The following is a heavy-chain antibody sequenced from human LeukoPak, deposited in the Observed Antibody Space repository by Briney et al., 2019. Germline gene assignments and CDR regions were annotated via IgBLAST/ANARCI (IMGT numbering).Heavy chain of an antibody. V-gene: IGHV3-7*01. D-gene: IGHD3-10*01. CDR3: ARDMVTVVRGVIY. CDR2: IKEDGSEK. J-gene: IGHJ4*02. Sequence: GGSLRLSCAASGFAFSSYWMSRVRQAPGKGLEWVANIKEDGSEKYYVDSVKGRFIISRDNAKNSLYLQMNSLRAEDTAVYYCARDMVTVVRGVIYWGQGTLVTVSS. CDR1: GFAFSSYW.